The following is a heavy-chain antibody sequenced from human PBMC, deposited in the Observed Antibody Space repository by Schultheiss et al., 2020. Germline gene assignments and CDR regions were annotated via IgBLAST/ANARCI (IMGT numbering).Heavy chain of an antibody. Sequence: GGSLRLSCAASGFTFSDYYMSWIRQAPGKGLEWVSYISSSSSYTNYADSVKGRFTISRDNAKNSLYLQMNSLRAEDTAVYYCAVMGWYEFGVNKIDYWGPGTLVTVSS. CDR1: GFTFSDYY. V-gene: IGHV3-11*03. CDR3: AVMGWYEFGVNKIDY. CDR2: ISSSSSYT. J-gene: IGHJ4*02. D-gene: IGHD6-19*01.